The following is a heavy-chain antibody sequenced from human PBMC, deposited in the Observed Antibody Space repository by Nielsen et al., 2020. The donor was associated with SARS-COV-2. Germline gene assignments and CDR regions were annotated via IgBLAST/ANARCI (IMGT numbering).Heavy chain of an antibody. CDR2: MNPNSGNT. J-gene: IGHJ6*02. D-gene: IGHD3-3*01. Sequence: ASVKVSCKASAGTFSSSAINWVRQATGQGLEWMGWMNPNSGNTGYAQKFQGRVTMTRNTSISTAYMELSSLRSEDTAVYYCARVRYYDFWSGYPRPSNYYYYGMDVWGQGTTVTVSS. CDR1: AGTFSSSA. CDR3: ARVRYYDFWSGYPRPSNYYYYGMDV. V-gene: IGHV1-8*02.